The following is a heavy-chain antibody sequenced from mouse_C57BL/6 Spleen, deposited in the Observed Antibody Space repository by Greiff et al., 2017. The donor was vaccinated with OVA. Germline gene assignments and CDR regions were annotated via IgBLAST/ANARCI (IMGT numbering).Heavy chain of an antibody. CDR1: GFTFSSYA. CDR3: TRVYSNAYYYAREY. D-gene: IGHD2-5*01. Sequence: EVQRVESGEGLVKPGGSLKLSCAASGFTFSSYAMSWVRQTPEKRLEWVAYISSGGDYIYYADTVKGRFTISRDNARNTLYLQMSSLKSEDTAMYYCTRVYSNAYYYAREYWGQGTSVTVSS. V-gene: IGHV5-9-1*02. CDR2: ISSGGDYI. J-gene: IGHJ4*01.